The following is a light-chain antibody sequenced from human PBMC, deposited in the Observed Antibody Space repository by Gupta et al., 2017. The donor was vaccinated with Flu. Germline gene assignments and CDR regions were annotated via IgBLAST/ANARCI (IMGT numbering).Light chain of an antibody. J-gene: IGLJ1*01. CDR1: ALPKQY. V-gene: IGLV3-25*02. CDR2: KDS. CDR3: QSADSSGTFV. Sequence: SYALPQPPSVSVSPGKTARITCSGDALPKQYAYWYQQKPGLAPVLVIYKDSERPSGIPERFSGSSSGTTVTLTISVDQAEEEADYYSQSADSSGTFVFGTGTKVTVL.